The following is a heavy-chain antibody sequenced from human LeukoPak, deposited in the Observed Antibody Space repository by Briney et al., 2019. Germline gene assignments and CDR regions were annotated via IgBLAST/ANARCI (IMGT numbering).Heavy chain of an antibody. Sequence: GGSLRLSCAASGFTFSSYWMHWVRQAPGKGLEWVSYISSSGSTIYYADSVKGRFTISRDNAKNSLYLQMNSLRAEDTAVYYCARTPFNIVVVPAAIEVQSNFYMDVWGKGTTVTISS. CDR3: ARTPFNIVVVPAAIEVQSNFYMDV. CDR2: ISSSGSTI. CDR1: GFTFSSYW. J-gene: IGHJ6*03. V-gene: IGHV3-48*04. D-gene: IGHD2-2*01.